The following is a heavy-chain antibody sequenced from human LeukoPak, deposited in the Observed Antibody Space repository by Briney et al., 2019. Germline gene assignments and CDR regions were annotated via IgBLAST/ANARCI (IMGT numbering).Heavy chain of an antibody. D-gene: IGHD5-12*01. Sequence: SETLSLTCTVSGGSISSYYWSWIRQPPGKGLEWIGYTYYSGSTNYNASLKSRVTISVDTSKNQFSLKLSSVTAADTAVYFCARGSSGYDLPDYWGQGTLVTVSS. J-gene: IGHJ4*02. CDR3: ARGSSGYDLPDY. V-gene: IGHV4-59*01. CDR2: TYYSGST. CDR1: GGSISSYY.